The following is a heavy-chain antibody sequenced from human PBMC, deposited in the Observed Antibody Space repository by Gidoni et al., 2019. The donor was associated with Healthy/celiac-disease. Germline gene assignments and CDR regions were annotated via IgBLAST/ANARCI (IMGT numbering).Heavy chain of an antibody. D-gene: IGHD2-15*01. V-gene: IGHV3-33*01. CDR2: IWDDGSNK. J-gene: IGHJ3*02. CDR3: ARAVLGYCSGGSCYDAFDI. Sequence: QVQLVESGGGVVQPGRSLRLSCAASGFPFSSSGMHWVRQAPGKGLGWVAVIWDDGSNKDYADSVKGRFTIYRDNSKNTLYLQMNSLRAEDTAVYYCARAVLGYCSGGSCYDAFDIWGQGTMVTVSS. CDR1: GFPFSSSG.